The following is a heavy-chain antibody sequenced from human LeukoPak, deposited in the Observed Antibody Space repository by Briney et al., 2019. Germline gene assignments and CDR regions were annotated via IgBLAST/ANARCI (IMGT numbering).Heavy chain of an antibody. CDR2: INHSGST. CDR1: GGSFSGYY. Sequence: PSETLSLTCAVYGGSFSGYYWSWIRQPPGKGLEWIGEINHSGSTNYNPSLKSRVTISVDTSKNQFSLKLSSVTAADTAVYYCARARPNYDFWSGCYFDYWGQGTLVTVSS. V-gene: IGHV4-34*01. CDR3: ARARPNYDFWSGCYFDY. D-gene: IGHD3-3*01. J-gene: IGHJ4*02.